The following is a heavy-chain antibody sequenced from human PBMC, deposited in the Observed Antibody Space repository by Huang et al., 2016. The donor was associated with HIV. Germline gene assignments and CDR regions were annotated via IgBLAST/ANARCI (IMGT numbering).Heavy chain of an antibody. CDR3: ARLTGYSTFDI. Sequence: QVQLQESGPGLVKPSQTLSLTCSVSGGSISSGNYYWSWIRQPAGKGLEWIGHIYTSGTTIYHSSLKSRGTISVATSKNQFSLKLSSVTAADTAVYYCARLTGYSTFDIWGHGTVVTVSS. V-gene: IGHV4-61*09. J-gene: IGHJ3*02. CDR2: IYTSGTT. D-gene: IGHD3-9*01. CDR1: GGSISSGNYY.